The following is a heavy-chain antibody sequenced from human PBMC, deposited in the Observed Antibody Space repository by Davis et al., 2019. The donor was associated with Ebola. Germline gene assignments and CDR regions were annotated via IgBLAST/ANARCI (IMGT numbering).Heavy chain of an antibody. CDR2: IKYDGSEK. D-gene: IGHD4-11*01. CDR1: GFTFSRHW. CDR3: ASRMTTALS. Sequence: GESLKISCVASGFTFSRHWMTWVRQAPGKGLEWVANIKYDGSEKDYVDSVKGRFTISRDNAKKSLYLQMNSLRVEDTAAYYCASRMTTALSWGQGTMVTVSS. V-gene: IGHV3-7*03. J-gene: IGHJ4*03.